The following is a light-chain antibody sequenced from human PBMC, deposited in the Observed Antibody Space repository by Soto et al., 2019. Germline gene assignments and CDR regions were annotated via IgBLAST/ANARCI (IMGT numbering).Light chain of an antibody. CDR2: EVS. Sequence: QSVLTQPASVSGSPGQSITISCTGTSSDVGGYNYVSWYQQHPGKAPKLMIYEVSNRPSGVSNRFSGSKSGNTASLTISGLQAEDEAHYYCSSYTSSSTYVLGIGTKVTV. V-gene: IGLV2-14*01. J-gene: IGLJ1*01. CDR3: SSYTSSSTYV. CDR1: SSDVGGYNY.